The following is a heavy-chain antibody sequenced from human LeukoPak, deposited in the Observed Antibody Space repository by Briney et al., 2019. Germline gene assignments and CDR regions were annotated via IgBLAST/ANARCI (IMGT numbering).Heavy chain of an antibody. Sequence: SETLSLTCTVSGGSISSYYWSWIRQPAGKGLEWIGRIYTSGSTNYNPSLKSRVTMSVDTSKNQFSLKLSSVTAADTAVYYCARRRGPGFIGYSSSWYPPNNWFDPWGQGTLVTVSS. CDR3: ARRRGPGFIGYSSSWYPPNNWFDP. D-gene: IGHD6-13*01. CDR1: GGSISSYY. J-gene: IGHJ5*02. V-gene: IGHV4-4*07. CDR2: IYTSGST.